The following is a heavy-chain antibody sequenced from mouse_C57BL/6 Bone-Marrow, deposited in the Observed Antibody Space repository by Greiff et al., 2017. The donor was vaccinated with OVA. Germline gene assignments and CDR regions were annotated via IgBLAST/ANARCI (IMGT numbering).Heavy chain of an antibody. CDR3: ARTIEAMDY. CDR2: IYPGDGDT. Sequence: QVQLQQSGPELVKPGASVKISCKASGYAFSSSWMNWVKQRPGKGLEWIGRIYPGDGDTNYNGKFKGKATLTVDTSSSTAYMQLSSLTSEDSAVYYCARTIEAMDYWGQGTSVTVSS. D-gene: IGHD2-12*01. V-gene: IGHV1-82*01. CDR1: GYAFSSSW. J-gene: IGHJ4*01.